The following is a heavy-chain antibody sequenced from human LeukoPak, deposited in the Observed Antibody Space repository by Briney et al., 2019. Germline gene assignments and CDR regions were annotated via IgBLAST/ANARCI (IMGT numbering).Heavy chain of an antibody. CDR2: IRYDGSNK. CDR1: GFTFSSYG. J-gene: IGHJ4*02. D-gene: IGHD1/OR15-1a*01. CDR3: ARDLETRRRNAPNDY. Sequence: GGSLRLSCAASGFTFSSYGMHWVRQAPGKGLEWVAFIRYDGSNKYYADSVKGRFTISRDNSKNTLYLQMNSLRAEDTAVYYCARDLETRRRNAPNDYWGQGTLVTVSS. V-gene: IGHV3-30*02.